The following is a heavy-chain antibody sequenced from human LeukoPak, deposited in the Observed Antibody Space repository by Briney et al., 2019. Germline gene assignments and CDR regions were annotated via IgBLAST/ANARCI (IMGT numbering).Heavy chain of an antibody. J-gene: IGHJ4*02. Sequence: ASVKVSCKVSGYTLTELSMHWVRQAPGKGLEWMGGFDPEDGETIYARKFQGRVTMTEDTSTDTAYMELSSLRSDDTAVYYCATDPVGYCSANGSYSVDYWGQGTLVTVSS. CDR1: GYTLTELS. D-gene: IGHD2-15*01. CDR2: FDPEDGET. V-gene: IGHV1-24*01. CDR3: ATDPVGYCSANGSYSVDY.